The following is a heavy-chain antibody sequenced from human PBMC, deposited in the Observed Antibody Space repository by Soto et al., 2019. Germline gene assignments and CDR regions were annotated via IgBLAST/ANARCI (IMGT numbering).Heavy chain of an antibody. Sequence: GGSLRLSCAASGFTFSSYGMHWVRQAPGKGLEWVAVISYDGSNKYYADSVKGRFTISRDNSKNTLYLQMNSLRAEDTAVYYCAKGITGPTVYYYGMDVWGQGTTVTVYS. D-gene: IGHD1-7*01. CDR3: AKGITGPTVYYYGMDV. CDR2: ISYDGSNK. J-gene: IGHJ6*02. CDR1: GFTFSSYG. V-gene: IGHV3-30*18.